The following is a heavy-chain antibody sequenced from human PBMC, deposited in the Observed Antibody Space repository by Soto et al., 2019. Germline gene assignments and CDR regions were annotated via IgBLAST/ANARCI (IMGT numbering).Heavy chain of an antibody. CDR1: GLIFSDYH. CDR2: IRRKANSYTT. V-gene: IGHV3-72*01. D-gene: IGHD6-19*01. CDR3: AMLGGWSGGSSGMDV. J-gene: IGHJ6*02. Sequence: EVQLVESGGGLVQPGGSLRLSCAASGLIFSDYHMDWVRQAPGKGLEWVGRIRRKANSYTTEYAVSVKGRFTISREDSKNSLCLQMNSRKSEDTAVYYCAMLGGWSGGSSGMDVWGQGTTVTVSS.